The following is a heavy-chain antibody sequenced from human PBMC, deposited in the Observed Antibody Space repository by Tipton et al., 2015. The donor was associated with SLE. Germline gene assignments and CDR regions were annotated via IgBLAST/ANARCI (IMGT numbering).Heavy chain of an antibody. Sequence: TLSLTCTVSGGSISSYYWCWIRQPPGKGLVWIGSLYFKGNTYYTPSFPSRVTMSVDTSKNQFSLKLRSVTAADTAVYYCARDGGNDYGDYAIPDGIDYWGQGTLVTVSS. D-gene: IGHD4-17*01. J-gene: IGHJ4*02. CDR1: GGSISSYY. CDR3: ARDGGNDYGDYAIPDGIDY. CDR2: LYFKGNT. V-gene: IGHV4-39*07.